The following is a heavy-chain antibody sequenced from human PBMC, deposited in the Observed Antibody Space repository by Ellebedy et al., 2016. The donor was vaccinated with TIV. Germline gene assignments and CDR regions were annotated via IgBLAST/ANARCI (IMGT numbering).Heavy chain of an antibody. D-gene: IGHD5-18*01. CDR3: ARGTTLGYSYGYYYYYGMDV. Sequence: GGSLRLXCAASGFTFSNAWMSWVRQAPGKGLEWVANIKQDGSEKYYVDSVKGRFTISRDNAKNSLYLQMNSLRAEDTAVYYCARGTTLGYSYGYYYYYGMDVWGQGTTVTVSS. CDR2: IKQDGSEK. V-gene: IGHV3-7*01. J-gene: IGHJ6*02. CDR1: GFTFSNAW.